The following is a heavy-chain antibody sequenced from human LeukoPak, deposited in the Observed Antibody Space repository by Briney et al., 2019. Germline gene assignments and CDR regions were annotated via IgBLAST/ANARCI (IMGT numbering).Heavy chain of an antibody. D-gene: IGHD3-10*01. CDR1: GFTFSSYS. CDR3: AGIKPGY. CDR2: ISSSSSYI. J-gene: IGHJ4*02. V-gene: IGHV3-21*01. Sequence: GGSLRLSCAASGFTFSSYSMNWVRQAPGKGLEWVSSISSSSSYIDYADSVKGRFTISRDNAKNSLYLQMNSLRAEDTAVYYCAGIKPGYWGQGTLVTV.